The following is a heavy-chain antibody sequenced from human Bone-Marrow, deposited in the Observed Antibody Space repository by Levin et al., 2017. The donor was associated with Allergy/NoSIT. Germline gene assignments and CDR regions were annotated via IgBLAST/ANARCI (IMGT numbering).Heavy chain of an antibody. V-gene: IGHV1-18*01. CDR1: GYTFTSYG. Sequence: RASVKVSCKASGYTFTSYGISWVRQAPGQGLEWMGWISAYNGNTNYAQKLQGRVTMTTDTSTSTAYMELRSLRSDDTAVYYCARVSYDYVWGSYRYTTDDYWGQGTLVTVSS. CDR3: ARVSYDYVWGSYRYTTDDY. J-gene: IGHJ4*02. D-gene: IGHD3-16*02. CDR2: ISAYNGNT.